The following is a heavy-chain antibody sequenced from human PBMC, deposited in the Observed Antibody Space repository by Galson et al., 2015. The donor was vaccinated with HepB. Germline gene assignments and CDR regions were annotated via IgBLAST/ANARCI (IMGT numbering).Heavy chain of an antibody. Sequence: SVKVSCKASGYTFTSYGISWVRQAPGQGLEWMGWISAYNGNTNYAQKLQGRVTMTTDTSTSTAYMELRSLRSDDTAVYYCARERDSTGTAYYYYYYMDVWGKGTTVTVSS. J-gene: IGHJ6*03. CDR1: GYTFTSYG. CDR3: ARERDSTGTAYYYYYYMDV. V-gene: IGHV1-18*01. CDR2: ISAYNGNT. D-gene: IGHD3-22*01.